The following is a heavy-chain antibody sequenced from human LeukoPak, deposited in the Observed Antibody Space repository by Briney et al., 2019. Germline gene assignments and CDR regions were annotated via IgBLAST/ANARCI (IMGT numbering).Heavy chain of an antibody. CDR2: ISYDGTNK. Sequence: GGSLRLSCAASGFTFSSYAMHWVRQAPGKGLEWVAVISYDGTNKYYEDSVKGRFTISRDNSKNKVYLQMNSLRAEDTAVYYCAREPFGYSYAYPLHYFDYWGQGSLVTVSS. J-gene: IGHJ4*02. V-gene: IGHV3-30*04. CDR3: AREPFGYSYAYPLHYFDY. D-gene: IGHD5-18*01. CDR1: GFTFSSYA.